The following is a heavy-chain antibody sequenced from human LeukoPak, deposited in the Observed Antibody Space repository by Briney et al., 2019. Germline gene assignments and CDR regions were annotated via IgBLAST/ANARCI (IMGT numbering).Heavy chain of an antibody. D-gene: IGHD6-19*01. CDR1: GYSFTNNW. Sequence: GESLKISCKGSGYSFTNNWIGWVRQMPGKGLEWMGITYPGDSNTRYSPSFQGQVTISADKSISSAYLQWSSLKASDTAMYYCARGPIAVAGEVRVDSNYYYYGMDVWGQGTTVTVSS. CDR3: ARGPIAVAGEVRVDSNYYYYGMDV. J-gene: IGHJ6*02. V-gene: IGHV5-51*01. CDR2: TYPGDSNT.